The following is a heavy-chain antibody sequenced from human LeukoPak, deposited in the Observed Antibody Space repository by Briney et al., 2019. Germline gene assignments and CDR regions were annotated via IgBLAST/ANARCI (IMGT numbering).Heavy chain of an antibody. Sequence: PSETLSLTCAVYGGSFSGYYWSWIRQPPGKGLEWIGEINHSGSTNYNPSLKSRVTISVDTSKNQFSLKLSSVTAADTAVYYCARQAPLRVTTYAFDIWGQGTMVTVSS. J-gene: IGHJ3*02. CDR3: ARQAPLRVTTYAFDI. CDR1: GGSFSGYY. D-gene: IGHD4-17*01. CDR2: INHSGST. V-gene: IGHV4-34*01.